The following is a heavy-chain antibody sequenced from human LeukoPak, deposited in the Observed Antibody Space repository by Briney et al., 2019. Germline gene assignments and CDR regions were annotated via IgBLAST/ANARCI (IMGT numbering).Heavy chain of an antibody. J-gene: IGHJ4*02. D-gene: IGHD2-2*01. Sequence: PGGSLRLSCAASGFTFRDYSMTWVRQAPGKGLEWVSSIRGGSDFIYHADSVKGRFTVSRANAKNSLYLQMKSLRAEDTAVYYCARDHAGIVLPAAVGADWGQGTLVTVSS. V-gene: IGHV3-21*01. CDR1: GFTFRDYS. CDR3: ARDHAGIVLPAAVGAD. CDR2: IRGGSDFI.